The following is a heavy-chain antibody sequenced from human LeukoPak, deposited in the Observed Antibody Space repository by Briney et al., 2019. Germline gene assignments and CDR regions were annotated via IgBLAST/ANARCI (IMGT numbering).Heavy chain of an antibody. CDR2: IWYDGSYK. D-gene: IGHD4-23*01. CDR3: AKDSGGVVTAYFDY. J-gene: IGHJ4*02. CDR1: GFTFSNYG. V-gene: IGHV3-33*06. Sequence: GGSLRLSCAASGFTFSNYGMHWVRQAPGKGLEWVAVIWYDGSYKYYADSVKGRFTISRDNSKNTLYLQMNSLRAEDTAVYYCAKDSGGVVTAYFDYWGQGTLVTVSS.